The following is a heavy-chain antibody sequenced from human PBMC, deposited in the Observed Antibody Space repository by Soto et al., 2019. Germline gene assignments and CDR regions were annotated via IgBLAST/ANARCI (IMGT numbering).Heavy chain of an antibody. CDR1: GFTFSSYA. D-gene: IGHD6-13*01. V-gene: IGHV3-30-3*01. CDR3: ARESSSSWPFDAFDI. Sequence: PGGCLRLSCAASGFTFSSYAMHWVRQAPGKGLEWVAVISYDGSNKYYADSVKGRFTISRDNSKNTLYLQMNSLRAEDTAVYYCARESSSSWPFDAFDIWGQGTIVTVSS. CDR2: ISYDGSNK. J-gene: IGHJ3*02.